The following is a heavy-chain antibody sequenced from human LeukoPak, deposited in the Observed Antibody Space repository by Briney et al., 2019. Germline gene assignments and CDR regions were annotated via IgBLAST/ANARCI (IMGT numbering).Heavy chain of an antibody. V-gene: IGHV1-69*13. D-gene: IGHD3-16*01. J-gene: IGHJ5*02. CDR2: IIPILNTA. Sequence: ASVKVSCEASGGTFSSYAITWVRQAPGQGLEWMGGIIPILNTANYAQKFQGTVTITADESTDTAYMELSSLRSEDTAVYYCARFNSGLGSLAYPFDPWGQGTLLTVSS. CDR3: ARFNSGLGSLAYPFDP. CDR1: GGTFSSYA.